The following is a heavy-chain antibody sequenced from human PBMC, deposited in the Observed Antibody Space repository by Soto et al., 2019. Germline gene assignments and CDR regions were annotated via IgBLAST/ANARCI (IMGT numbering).Heavy chain of an antibody. J-gene: IGHJ6*03. CDR3: ARVRVYQCLPPHGQYYYYLDV. D-gene: IGHD6-19*01. Sequence: EVQLLESGGGLVQPGGSLRLSCAASGFTFSSYAMSWVRQAPGKGLEWVSGISGDGGSTCYADSVKGRFTISRDNAKNTLYLQMNSLRSEDMAVYYCARVRVYQCLPPHGQYYYYLDVWGKGTTVTVSS. CDR2: ISGDGGST. CDR1: GFTFSSYA. V-gene: IGHV3-23*01.